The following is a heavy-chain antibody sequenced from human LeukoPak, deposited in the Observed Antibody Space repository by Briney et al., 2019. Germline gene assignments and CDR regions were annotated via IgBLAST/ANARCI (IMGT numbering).Heavy chain of an antibody. Sequence: GASVKVSCKASGYTFTSYDINWVRQATGQGLEWMGWMNPNSVNTGYAQKFQGRVTMSRNTSISTAYMELSSLRSEDTAVYYCASYIVVVPAAPTNWAFDIWGQGTMVTVSS. V-gene: IGHV1-8*01. D-gene: IGHD2-2*01. CDR3: ASYIVVVPAAPTNWAFDI. CDR1: GYTFTSYD. J-gene: IGHJ3*02. CDR2: MNPNSVNT.